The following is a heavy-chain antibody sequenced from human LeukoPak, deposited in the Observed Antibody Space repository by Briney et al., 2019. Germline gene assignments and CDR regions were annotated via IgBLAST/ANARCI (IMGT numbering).Heavy chain of an antibody. J-gene: IGHJ4*02. CDR2: IYHSGST. CDR3: ASWSGYDYFDY. CDR1: GGSISSSNW. D-gene: IGHD3-3*01. V-gene: IGHV4-4*02. Sequence: PSETLSLTCVVSGGSISSSNWWSWVRQPPGKGLEWIGEIYHSGSTNYNPSLKSRVTISVDKSKNQFSLKLSSMTAADTAVYYCASWSGYDYFDYWGQGTLVTVSS.